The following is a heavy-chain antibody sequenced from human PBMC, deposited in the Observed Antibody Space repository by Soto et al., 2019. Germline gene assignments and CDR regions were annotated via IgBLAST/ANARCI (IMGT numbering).Heavy chain of an antibody. CDR2: ITEDGSEI. CDR1: GFNVMSYW. CDR3: ARDIGFDYVN. D-gene: IGHD3-16*01. V-gene: IGHV3-7*01. Sequence: GGSLRLSCAVSGFNVMSYWMSWVRQAPGKGLEWVASITEDGSEIYYLQSVRGRFTISRDSAGNALHLAMNYLSAEDTGVYFCARDIGFDYVNWGQGTLVTVSS. J-gene: IGHJ4*02.